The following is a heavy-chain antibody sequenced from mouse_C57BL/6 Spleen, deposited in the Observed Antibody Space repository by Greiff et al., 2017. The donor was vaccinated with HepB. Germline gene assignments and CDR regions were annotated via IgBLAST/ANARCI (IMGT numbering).Heavy chain of an antibody. J-gene: IGHJ4*01. CDR2: IHPNSGST. D-gene: IGHD2-5*01. Sequence: QVQLQQPGAELVKPGASVKLSCKASGYTFTSYWMHWVKQRPGQGLEWIGMIHPNSGSTNYNEKFKSKATLTVDKASTTTYMQLSSLTSEDSAVYYCAASYSNYKHYYAMDYWGQGTSVTVSS. CDR3: AASYSNYKHYYAMDY. V-gene: IGHV1-64*01. CDR1: GYTFTSYW.